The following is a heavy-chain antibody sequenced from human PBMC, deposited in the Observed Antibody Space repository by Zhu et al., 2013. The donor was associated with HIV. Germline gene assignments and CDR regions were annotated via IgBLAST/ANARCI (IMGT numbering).Heavy chain of an antibody. J-gene: IGHJ6*02. CDR2: IIPIFGTA. Sequence: QVQLVQSGAEVKKPGSSVKVSCKASGGTFSSYAISWVRQAPGQGLEWMGGIIPIFGTANYAQKFQGRVTITADESTSTAYMELSSLRSEDTAVYYCARRSDSSSSGNYYYYYYGMDVWGQGTTGHRLL. D-gene: IGHD6-6*01. V-gene: IGHV1-69*01. CDR3: ARRSDSSSSGNYYYYYYGMDV. CDR1: GGTFSSYA.